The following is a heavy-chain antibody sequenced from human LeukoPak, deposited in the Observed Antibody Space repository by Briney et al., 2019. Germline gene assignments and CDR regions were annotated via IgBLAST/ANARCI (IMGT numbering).Heavy chain of an antibody. CDR3: ARANILPGPNY. D-gene: IGHD3-9*01. CDR2: IYYSGST. Sequence: SETLSLTCTVSGGSISSDGYYWSWIRQHPGKGLEWIGYIYYSGSTHYNPSLKSRVTISVDTSKNQFSLNLDSVTAADTAVYYCARANILPGPNYWGQGTLVTVSS. CDR1: GGSISSDGYY. V-gene: IGHV4-31*03. J-gene: IGHJ4*02.